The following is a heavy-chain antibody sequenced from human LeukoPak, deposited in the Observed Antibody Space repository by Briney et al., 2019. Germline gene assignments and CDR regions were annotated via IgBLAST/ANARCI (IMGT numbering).Heavy chain of an antibody. D-gene: IGHD3-10*01. CDR2: INPNSGGT. CDR3: ARDGWLISYYYMDV. Sequence: VASVKVSCKASGYTFTGYYMHWVRQAPGQGLEWMGWINPNSGGTNYAQKFQGRVTMTRDTSISTAYMELSRLRSDDTAVYYCARDGWLISYYYMDVWGKGTTVTVSS. J-gene: IGHJ6*03. V-gene: IGHV1-2*02. CDR1: GYTFTGYY.